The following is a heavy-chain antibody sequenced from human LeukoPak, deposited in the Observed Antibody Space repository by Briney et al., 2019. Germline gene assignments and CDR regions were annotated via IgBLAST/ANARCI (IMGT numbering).Heavy chain of an antibody. V-gene: IGHV4-61*02. J-gene: IGHJ4*02. D-gene: IGHD4-17*01. CDR3: ARFDYGDGSDY. Sequence: SETLSLTCTVSGGSISSGSYYWSWIRQPAGKGLEWIGRIYTSGSTNYNPSLKSRVTISVDTSKNQFSLKLSSVTAADTAVYYCARFDYGDGSDYWGQGTLVTVSS. CDR2: IYTSGST. CDR1: GGSISSGSYY.